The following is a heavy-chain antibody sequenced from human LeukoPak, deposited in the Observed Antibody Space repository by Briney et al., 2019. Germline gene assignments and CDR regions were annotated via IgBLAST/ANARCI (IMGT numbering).Heavy chain of an antibody. CDR2: IGGGGVPA. J-gene: IGHJ4*02. CDR1: GFAFSSYA. Sequence: GGSLRLSCAASGFAFSSYAMTWVRQAPGKGLEWVSVIGGGGVPAYYADSVKGRFTTSRDNSRNTLYLQMNSLRAEDTAVYYCAKSSPVGELDYWGQGTLVTVSS. CDR3: AKSSPVGELDY. D-gene: IGHD3-10*01. V-gene: IGHV3-23*01.